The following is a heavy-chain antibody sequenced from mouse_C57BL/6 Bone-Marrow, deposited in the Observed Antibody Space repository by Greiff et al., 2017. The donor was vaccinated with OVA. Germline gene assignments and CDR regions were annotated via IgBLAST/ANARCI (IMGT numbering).Heavy chain of an antibody. D-gene: IGHD1-1*01. CDR2: IDPSDSYT. V-gene: IGHV1-59*01. CDR3: ARSGFYYYGSSYRHWYFDV. Sequence: VQLQQPGAELVRPGTSVKLSCKASGYTFTSYWMHWVKQRPGQGLEWIGVIDPSDSYTNYNQKFKGKATLTVDTSSSTAYMQLSSLTSEDSAVYYCARSGFYYYGSSYRHWYFDVWGTGTTVTVSS. CDR1: GYTFTSYW. J-gene: IGHJ1*03.